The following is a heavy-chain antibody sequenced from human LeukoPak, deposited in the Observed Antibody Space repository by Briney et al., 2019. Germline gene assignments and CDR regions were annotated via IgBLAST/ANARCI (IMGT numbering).Heavy chain of an antibody. D-gene: IGHD6-13*01. J-gene: IGHJ4*02. Sequence: PGWSLRLSCVASGCIFLSFLMSWVRQPPGKGLEFVANIDQDGSVRNYVDSVKGRFIISRDNAKNSLYLQMDSLRAEDTAVYFCARDPGSSSFDYWGLGTPVTVSS. CDR2: IDQDGSVR. V-gene: IGHV3-7*01. CDR3: ARDPGSSSFDY. CDR1: GCIFLSFL.